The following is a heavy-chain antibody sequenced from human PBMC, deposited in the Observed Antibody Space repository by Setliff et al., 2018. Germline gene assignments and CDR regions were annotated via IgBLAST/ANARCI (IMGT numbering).Heavy chain of an antibody. D-gene: IGHD2-2*01. Sequence: PGGSLRLSCAASGFTFSSYWMSWVRQAPGKGLEWVANIKQDGSEKYYVDSVKGRFTISRDNDKNTLYLQMRSLRAEDTAVYYCARLGPHCSSTSCYLVLRSYFDYWGQGKLVTVSS. CDR3: ARLGPHCSSTSCYLVLRSYFDY. V-gene: IGHV3-7*01. J-gene: IGHJ4*02. CDR2: IKQDGSEK. CDR1: GFTFSSYW.